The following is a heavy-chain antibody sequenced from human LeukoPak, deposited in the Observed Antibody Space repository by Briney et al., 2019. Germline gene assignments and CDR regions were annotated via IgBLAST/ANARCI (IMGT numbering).Heavy chain of an antibody. CDR3: ARVGVRGVITSFDY. CDR2: KYYSGNS. CDR1: GGSISSSTYY. Sequence: KTSETLSLTCTVSGGSISSSTYYWGWIRQPPGKGLELIGSKYYSGNSYYNPSLKSRVSISVDTSKNQFSLKLSSVTAADTAVYYCARVGVRGVITSFDYWGQGTLVTVSS. J-gene: IGHJ4*02. D-gene: IGHD3-10*01. V-gene: IGHV4-39*07.